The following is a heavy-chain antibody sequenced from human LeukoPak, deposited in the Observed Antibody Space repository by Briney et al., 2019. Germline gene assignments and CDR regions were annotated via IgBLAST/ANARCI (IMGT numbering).Heavy chain of an antibody. D-gene: IGHD3-22*01. CDR3: AKEMYYDRAPGDY. Sequence: RAGGSLRLSCAASGFTFSSYAMSWVRQAPGKGLEWVSAISGSGGSTYYADSVKGRFTISRDNSKNTLYLQMNSLRAEDTAVCYCAKEMYYDRAPGDYWGQGTLVTVSS. J-gene: IGHJ4*02. V-gene: IGHV3-23*01. CDR2: ISGSGGST. CDR1: GFTFSSYA.